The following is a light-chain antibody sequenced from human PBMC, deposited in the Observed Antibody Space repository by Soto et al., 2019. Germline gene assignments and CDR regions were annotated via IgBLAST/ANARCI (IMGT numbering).Light chain of an antibody. V-gene: IGKV3-20*01. J-gene: IGKJ2*01. Sequence: EIVLTQSPGTLSLSPGERATLSCRASQSVSSSYLAWYQQKPGQAPGLLIYGASSRATGIPDRFSGSGSGTDFSLTISRLESEDFAVYYCQQYGSSPYTFGQGTKLEIK. CDR3: QQYGSSPYT. CDR2: GAS. CDR1: QSVSSSY.